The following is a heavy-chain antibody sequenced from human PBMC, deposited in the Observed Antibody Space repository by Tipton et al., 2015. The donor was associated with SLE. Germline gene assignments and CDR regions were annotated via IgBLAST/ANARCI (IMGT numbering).Heavy chain of an antibody. Sequence: SLRLSCVVSGFTFSNYWMSWVRQAPGKGLEWVANINQNGSTQYYVDPVKGRFTISRDNAENSAYLQMNSLRAEDTALYYCVRSIAAAGSFWGQGTLVTVSS. V-gene: IGHV3-7*01. CDR1: GFTFSNYW. D-gene: IGHD6-13*01. J-gene: IGHJ4*02. CDR2: INQNGSTQ. CDR3: VRSIAAAGSF.